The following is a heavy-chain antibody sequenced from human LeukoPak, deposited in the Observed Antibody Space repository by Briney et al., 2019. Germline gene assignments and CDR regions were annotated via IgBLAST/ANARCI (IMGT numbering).Heavy chain of an antibody. Sequence: ASVKVSCKASGYTFTSYYMHWVRQAPGQGLEWMGIINPSGGSTSYAQKFQGRVTMTRDTSTSTVYMELSSLRSEDTAVYYCARRYTYCSSTSCSLSFDYWGQGTLVTVSS. CDR1: GYTFTSYY. V-gene: IGHV1-46*01. CDR2: INPSGGST. CDR3: ARRYTYCSSTSCSLSFDY. D-gene: IGHD2-2*01. J-gene: IGHJ4*02.